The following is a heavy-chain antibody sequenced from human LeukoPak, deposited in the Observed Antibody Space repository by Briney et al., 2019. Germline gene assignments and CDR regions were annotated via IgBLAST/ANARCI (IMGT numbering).Heavy chain of an antibody. V-gene: IGHV4-61*02. CDR1: GGSISSGSYY. CDR3: ARVRHDSSGYYDILIFDY. CDR2: IYTSGST. D-gene: IGHD3-22*01. Sequence: SETLSLTCTVSGGSISSGSYYWRWIRQPAGKGLEWVGGIYTSGSTNYNPSLKSRVTISVDTSKNQLSLKLSSVTAADTAVYYCARVRHDSSGYYDILIFDYWGQGTLVTVSS. J-gene: IGHJ4*02.